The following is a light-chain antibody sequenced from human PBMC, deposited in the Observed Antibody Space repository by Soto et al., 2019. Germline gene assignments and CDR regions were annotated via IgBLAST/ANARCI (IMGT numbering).Light chain of an antibody. J-gene: IGLJ2*01. Sequence: QSVLTQLPSASGTPGQRVTISCSGSSSNFASNSVYWYQQVPGTAPKLLIYRSNQRPSGVPDRFSGSKSGTSASLAISGLRSEDEADYYCVAWDDNLSCVLFGGGTKVTVL. CDR2: RSN. CDR3: VAWDDNLSCVL. CDR1: SSNFASNS. V-gene: IGLV1-47*01.